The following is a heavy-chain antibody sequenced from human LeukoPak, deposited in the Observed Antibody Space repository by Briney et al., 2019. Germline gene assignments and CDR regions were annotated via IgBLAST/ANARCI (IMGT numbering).Heavy chain of an antibody. J-gene: IGHJ4*02. CDR3: ARERGYDYGDYDDY. CDR1: GFTFSSYW. V-gene: IGHV3-74*01. Sequence: GGSLGLSCAASGFTFSSYWMHWVRQAPGKGLVWVSRIKTDGSRTSYADSVKGRFTISRDNAKNTLYLQMNSLRAEDTAVYYCARERGYDYGDYDDYWGQGTLVTVSS. D-gene: IGHD4-17*01. CDR2: IKTDGSRT.